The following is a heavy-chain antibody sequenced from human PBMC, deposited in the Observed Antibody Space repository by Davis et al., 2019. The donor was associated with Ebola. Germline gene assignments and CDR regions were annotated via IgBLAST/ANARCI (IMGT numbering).Heavy chain of an antibody. CDR2: INPNSGGT. CDR3: AVIGGTVTTILFRGYYGMDV. Sequence: ASVKVSCKASGYTFTGHYMHWVRQAPGQGLEWMGWINPNSGGTNYAQKFQGRVTMTRDTSISTAYMELSRLRSDDTAVYYWAVIGGTVTTILFRGYYGMDVWGQGTTVTVSS. V-gene: IGHV1-2*02. D-gene: IGHD4-11*01. CDR1: GYTFTGHY. J-gene: IGHJ6*02.